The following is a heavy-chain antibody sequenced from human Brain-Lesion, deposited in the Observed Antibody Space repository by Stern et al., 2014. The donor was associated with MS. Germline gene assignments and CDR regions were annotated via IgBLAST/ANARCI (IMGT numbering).Heavy chain of an antibody. CDR3: ARDQRGITIFGVVTDYYYLGMDV. CDR2: IKPNTGGT. J-gene: IGHJ6*02. CDR1: GYIFTGYY. D-gene: IGHD3-3*01. V-gene: IGHV1-2*02. Sequence: VQLGESGAEVKKPGASVKVSCKTSGYIFTGYYIHWVRQAPGQGLEWMAWIKPNTGGTKYAQKFQGRVTMSRDTSISTAYVELSSLTSDDTAVYYCARDQRGITIFGVVTDYYYLGMDVWGQGTTVTVSS.